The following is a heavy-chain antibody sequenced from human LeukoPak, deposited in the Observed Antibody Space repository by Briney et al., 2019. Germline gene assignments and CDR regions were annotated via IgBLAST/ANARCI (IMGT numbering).Heavy chain of an antibody. CDR1: GFTFSSYS. J-gene: IGHJ6*02. CDR2: ISSSSSTI. V-gene: IGHV3-48*01. D-gene: IGHD2-15*01. CDR3: AKGTLVAATTLPPRGYYYYGMDV. Sequence: GGSLRLSCAASGFTFSSYSMNWVRQAPGKGLEWVSYISSSSSTIYYADSVKGRFTISRDNSKNTLYLQMNSLRAEDTAVYYCAKGTLVAATTLPPRGYYYYGMDVWGQGTTVTVSS.